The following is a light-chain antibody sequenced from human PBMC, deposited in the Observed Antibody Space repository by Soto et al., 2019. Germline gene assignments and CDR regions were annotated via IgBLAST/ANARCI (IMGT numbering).Light chain of an antibody. V-gene: IGKV1-27*01. J-gene: IGKJ3*01. CDR3: QTYTWPPFT. CDR2: AAS. CDR1: QGISSY. Sequence: DIQMTQSPSSLSASVGDRVTISCRASQGISSYLAWYQQKPGKAPRLLIYAASSLQSGVSFRFTGSGSGTDFTLTISSLQPEDVATYYCQTYTWPPFTFGPGTKVDIK.